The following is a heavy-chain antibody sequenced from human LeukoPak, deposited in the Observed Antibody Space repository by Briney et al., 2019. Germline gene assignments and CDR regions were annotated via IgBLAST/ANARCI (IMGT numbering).Heavy chain of an antibody. J-gene: IGHJ4*02. CDR2: ISSSSSTI. V-gene: IGHV3-48*01. CDR1: GFTFSSYS. Sequence: PGGSLRLSCAASGFTFSSYSMNWVRQAPGRGLGWVSYISSSSSTIYFADSVKGRFTISRDNAKNSLYLQMNSLRAEDTAVHYCARDHSSGRPAFDYWGQGTLVTVSS. D-gene: IGHD6-19*01. CDR3: ARDHSSGRPAFDY.